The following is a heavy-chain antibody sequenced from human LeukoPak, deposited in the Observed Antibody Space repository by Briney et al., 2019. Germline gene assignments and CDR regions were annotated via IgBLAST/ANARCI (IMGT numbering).Heavy chain of an antibody. CDR3: ARGDDGYHY. Sequence: GGSLRLSCAASGFTFSSYAVHWVRQAPGKGLEWVAVISYDGSNKYYADSVKGRFTISRDNSKNTLYLQMNSLRAEDTAVYYCARGDDGYHYWGQGTLVTVSS. CDR1: GFTFSSYA. J-gene: IGHJ4*02. V-gene: IGHV3-30*14. CDR2: ISYDGSNK. D-gene: IGHD5-12*01.